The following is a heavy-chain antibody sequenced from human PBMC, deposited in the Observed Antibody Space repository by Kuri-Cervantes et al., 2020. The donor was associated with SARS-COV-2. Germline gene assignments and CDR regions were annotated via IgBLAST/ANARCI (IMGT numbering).Heavy chain of an antibody. V-gene: IGHV1-8*02. CDR3: ARYLDWEHGIDS. Sequence: ASVKVSCKTSGYTFNIYDIHWVRQATGQGLEWMGWMNPNSGITGYAQKFQGRVTMTRDTSRGTAYMELSSLRSDDTAVYFCARYLDWEHGIDSWGQGSLVTVSS. J-gene: IGHJ4*02. D-gene: IGHD3/OR15-3a*01. CDR2: MNPNSGIT. CDR1: GYTFNIYD.